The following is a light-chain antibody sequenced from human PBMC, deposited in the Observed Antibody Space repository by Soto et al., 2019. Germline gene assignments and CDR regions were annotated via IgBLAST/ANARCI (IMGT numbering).Light chain of an antibody. CDR3: KQSSAFPLS. Sequence: DIQMTQSPSSVSASVGDRVTITCRASQGINNWLAWYQQKPGKAPELLIYAVSYLQSGVPSRFSGSGSGTDFTLTISSLQPEDFATYFCKQSSAFPLSFGRGTKVEIK. V-gene: IGKV1-12*01. CDR2: AVS. J-gene: IGKJ4*01. CDR1: QGINNW.